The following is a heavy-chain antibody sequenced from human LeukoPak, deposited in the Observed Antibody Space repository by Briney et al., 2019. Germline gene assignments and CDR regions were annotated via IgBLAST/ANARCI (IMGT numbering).Heavy chain of an antibody. CDR3: ARSHGGYSFFFGY. J-gene: IGHJ4*02. Sequence: GGSLRLSCAVSGFTFSNYWMNWVRQAPGKGLEWVANINQDGSEKYYVDSVKGRFTIFRDNAKNSLYLQMNSLRGEDTAVYYCARSHGGYSFFFGYWGQGALVTVSS. CDR2: INQDGSEK. CDR1: GFTFSNYW. D-gene: IGHD4-17*01. V-gene: IGHV3-7*01.